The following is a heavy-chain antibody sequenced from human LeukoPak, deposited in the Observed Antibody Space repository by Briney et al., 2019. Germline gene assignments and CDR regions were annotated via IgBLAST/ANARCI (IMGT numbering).Heavy chain of an antibody. CDR3: ARGHYYDSSGYQIPFFDC. Sequence: ASVKVSCKASGYTFTGYYMHWVRQAPGQGLEWMGWINPNSGGTNYAQKFQGWVTMTRDTSISTAYMELSRLRSDDTAVYYCARGHYYDSSGYQIPFFDCWGQGTLVTVSS. CDR1: GYTFTGYY. D-gene: IGHD3-22*01. J-gene: IGHJ4*02. CDR2: INPNSGGT. V-gene: IGHV1-2*04.